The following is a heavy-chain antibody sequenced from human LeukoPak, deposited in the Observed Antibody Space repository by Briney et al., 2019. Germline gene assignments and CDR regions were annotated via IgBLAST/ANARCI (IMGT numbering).Heavy chain of an antibody. CDR2: IYHSGST. CDR1: GGSISSSNW. Sequence: SGTLSLTCAVSGGSISSSNWWSWVRQPPGKGLEWIGEIYHSGSTNYNPSLKSRVTISVDTSKNWFSLRLTSVTAADTAVYYCARGQKYTYGYTVTELGSRYFDYWGQGTLVTVSS. D-gene: IGHD5-18*01. J-gene: IGHJ4*02. CDR3: ARGQKYTYGYTVTELGSRYFDY. V-gene: IGHV4-4*02.